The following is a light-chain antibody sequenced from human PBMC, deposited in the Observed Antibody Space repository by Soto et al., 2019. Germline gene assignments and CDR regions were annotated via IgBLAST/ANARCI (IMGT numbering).Light chain of an antibody. V-gene: IGLV2-14*03. CDR1: SRDIGGYDF. J-gene: IGLJ1*01. CDR2: DVS. CDR3: SSFSHSDTPHV. Sequence: QSALAQPASVSGSPGQSITISCAGSSRDIGGYDFVSWYQQHPGEVPKLIIFDVSDRHSGVSDRFSGSKSGDTASLTISGLQVEEEADYYCSSFSHSDTPHVFGTGTKLTVL.